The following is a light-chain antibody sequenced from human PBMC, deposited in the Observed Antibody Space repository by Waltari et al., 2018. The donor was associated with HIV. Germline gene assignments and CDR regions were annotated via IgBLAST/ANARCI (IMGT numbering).Light chain of an antibody. Sequence: QSVLTQPPSASGTPGQRVTISCSGRNSNVGSTSVNCYRQVPGTAPKILIYNNNQRPSGVPDRFSGSKSGNTASLAISGLRAEDEADYYCAVWDDSVSGEVVFGGGTKLTVL. CDR2: NNN. CDR3: AVWDDSVSGEVV. V-gene: IGLV1-44*01. CDR1: NSNVGSTS. J-gene: IGLJ2*01.